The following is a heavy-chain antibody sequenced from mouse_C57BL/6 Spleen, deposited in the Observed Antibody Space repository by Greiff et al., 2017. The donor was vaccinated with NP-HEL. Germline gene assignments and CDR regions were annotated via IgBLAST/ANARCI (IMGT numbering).Heavy chain of an antibody. J-gene: IGHJ2*01. Sequence: QVQLKESGPELVKPGASVKISCKASGYAFSSSWMNWVKQRPGKGLEWIGRIYPGDGGTNYNGKFKGKATLTADKSSSTAYMQLSSLTSEDSAVYFCARRWGEGYFGCWGKGTTLTVST. CDR1: GYAFSSSW. V-gene: IGHV1-82*01. CDR2: IYPGDGGT. CDR3: ARRWGEGYFGC.